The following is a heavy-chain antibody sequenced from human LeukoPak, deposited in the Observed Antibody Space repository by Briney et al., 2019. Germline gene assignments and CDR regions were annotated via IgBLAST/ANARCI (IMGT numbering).Heavy chain of an antibody. CDR1: GGSISSGGYY. CDR3: ASRAPRYNYDRYLPIDY. D-gene: IGHD3-22*01. J-gene: IGHJ4*02. Sequence: PSETLSLTCTVSGGSISSGGYYWSWIRQHPGKGLEWIGYIYYSGSTYYNPSLKSRVTISVDTSKNQFSLKLNSVTAADTAAYYCASRAPRYNYDRYLPIDYWGQGTLVTVSS. V-gene: IGHV4-31*03. CDR2: IYYSGST.